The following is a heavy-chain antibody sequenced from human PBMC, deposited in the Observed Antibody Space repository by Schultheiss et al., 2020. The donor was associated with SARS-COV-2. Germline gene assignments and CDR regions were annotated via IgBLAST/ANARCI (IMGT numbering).Heavy chain of an antibody. V-gene: IGHV4-59*01. J-gene: IGHJ4*02. CDR1: SGSLIPYY. D-gene: IGHD5-24*01. CDR3: ARATRVESLFSVRGGSFDF. Sequence: SETLSLTCTVSSGSLIPYYWTWIRQPPGKGLDPIGNIYFTGITKYNPSLKSRITISVDTSKKQFSLKLGSVTAADTAVYFCARATRVESLFSVRGGSFDFWGRGALVTVSS. CDR2: IYFTGIT.